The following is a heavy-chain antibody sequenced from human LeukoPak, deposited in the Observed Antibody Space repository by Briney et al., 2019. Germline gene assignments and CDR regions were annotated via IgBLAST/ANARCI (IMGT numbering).Heavy chain of an antibody. CDR3: AKDQRLEDAFDI. V-gene: IGHV3-23*01. CDR2: ISGSGGST. J-gene: IGHJ3*02. CDR1: GFTFSSNG. Sequence: GGSLRLSCVASGFTFSSNGMHWVRQAPGKGLEWVSAISGSGGSTYYADSVKGRFTISRDNSKNTLYLQMNSLRAEDTAVYYCAKDQRLEDAFDIWGQGTMVTVSS.